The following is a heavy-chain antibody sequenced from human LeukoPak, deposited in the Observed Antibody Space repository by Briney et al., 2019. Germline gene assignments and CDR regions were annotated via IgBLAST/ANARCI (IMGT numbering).Heavy chain of an antibody. Sequence: SETLSLTCTVSGGSTRSGAYYWGWIRQPPGKGLEWIGSIYYSGNTYYSPSLKSRVTMSIDTSRSQFSLKLSSVTAADTAVYYCAAENIAAAGTVGWFDSWGQGTLVAVSS. J-gene: IGHJ5*01. CDR3: AAENIAAAGTVGWFDS. CDR1: GGSTRSGAYY. V-gene: IGHV4-39*07. CDR2: IYYSGNT. D-gene: IGHD6-13*01.